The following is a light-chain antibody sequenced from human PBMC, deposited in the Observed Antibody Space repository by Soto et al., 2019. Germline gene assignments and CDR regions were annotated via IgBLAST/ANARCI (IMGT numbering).Light chain of an antibody. CDR3: HQYVSPPIT. CDR2: GAS. J-gene: IGKJ5*01. V-gene: IGKV3-20*01. CDR1: QSVTSTY. Sequence: EIVLTQSPGTLYFSPWERATISCRASQSVTSTYLGWYQQKPGQAPSLLIYGASSMATGIPDRFSGSGSGTDFTLTISRLEPEDFAVYYCHQYVSPPITFGQGTRLEIK.